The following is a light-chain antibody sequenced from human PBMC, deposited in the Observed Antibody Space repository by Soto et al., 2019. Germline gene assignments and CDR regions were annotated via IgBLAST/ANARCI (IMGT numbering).Light chain of an antibody. V-gene: IGKV3-20*01. CDR2: GAS. CDR3: QQYGSSPLT. CDR1: QSVSSSY. Sequence: EIVLTQSPGTLSLSPGERATRSCRASQSVSSSYLAWYQQKPGQAPRLLIYGASSRATGIPDRFSGSGSGTDFTLTISRLEPEDFAVYYCQQYGSSPLTFGQGNDWRL. J-gene: IGKJ5*01.